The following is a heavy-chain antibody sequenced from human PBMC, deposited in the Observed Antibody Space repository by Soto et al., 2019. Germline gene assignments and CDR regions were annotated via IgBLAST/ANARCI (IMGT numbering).Heavy chain of an antibody. CDR1: GYTFTSYG. V-gene: IGHV1-3*01. CDR2: INAGNGNT. CDR3: ARDLGGWPDY. Sequence: ASVKVSCKAAGYTFTSYGISWVRQAPGQRLEWMGWINAGNGNTKYSQKFQGRVTITRDTSASTAYMELSSLRSEDTAVYYCARDLGGWPDYWGQGTLVTVSS. J-gene: IGHJ4*02. D-gene: IGHD2-15*01.